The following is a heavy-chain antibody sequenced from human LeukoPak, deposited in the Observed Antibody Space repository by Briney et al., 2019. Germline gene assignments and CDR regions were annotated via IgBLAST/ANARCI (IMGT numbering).Heavy chain of an antibody. CDR3: AKDRYSYAFEYSDS. CDR1: GFTFSSYW. Sequence: GGSLRLSCAASGFTFSSYWMSWVRQAPGKGLDWVAVISNDGSKKYYADSVKGRFTISRDNSKNTLSLQVSSLRTEDTAVYYCAKDRYSYAFEYSDSWGQGTLVTVSS. V-gene: IGHV3-30*18. CDR2: ISNDGSKK. J-gene: IGHJ4*02. D-gene: IGHD5-18*01.